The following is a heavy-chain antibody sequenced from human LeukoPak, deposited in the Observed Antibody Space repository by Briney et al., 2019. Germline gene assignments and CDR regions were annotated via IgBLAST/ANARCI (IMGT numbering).Heavy chain of an antibody. CDR3: ARGSLAVAGYFDS. D-gene: IGHD6-19*01. Sequence: PLETLSLTCTVSGGSINGHYWSWIRQPPGKGLEWIGFIYYTGYTNYNPSLKSRVTISVDTSKDQFSVKLSSVTAADTALYYCARGSLAVAGYFDSWGQGTLVTVSS. CDR2: IYYTGYT. V-gene: IGHV4-59*11. J-gene: IGHJ4*02. CDR1: GGSINGHY.